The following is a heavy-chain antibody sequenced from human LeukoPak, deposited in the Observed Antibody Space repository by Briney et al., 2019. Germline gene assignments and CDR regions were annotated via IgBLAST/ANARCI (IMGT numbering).Heavy chain of an antibody. CDR2: ISAYNGNT. CDR1: GYTFTSYG. J-gene: IGHJ4*02. CDR3: ARDLDGVVVVTAIHDY. V-gene: IGHV1-18*01. D-gene: IGHD2-21*02. Sequence: ASVKVSCKASGYTFTSYGISWVRQAPGQGLEWMGWISAYNGNTNNAQKLQGRVTMTTDTSTSTAYMELRSLRSDDTAVYYCARDLDGVVVVTAIHDYWGQGTLVTVSS.